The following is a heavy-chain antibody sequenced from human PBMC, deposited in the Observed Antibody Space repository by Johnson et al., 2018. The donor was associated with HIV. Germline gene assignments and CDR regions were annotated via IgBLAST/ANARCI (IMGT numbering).Heavy chain of an antibody. D-gene: IGHD2-2*01. CDR2: ISWHSGSI. CDR1: GFTFDDYA. V-gene: IGHV3-9*01. Sequence: VQLVESGGGLVKPGGSLRLSCAASGFTFDDYAMHWVRQAPGKGLEWVSGISWHSGSIGYADSVKGRFTISRDNAKNTLYLQMNSLRAEDTAVYYCAGKEAIDEAFDIWGQGTMVTVSS. J-gene: IGHJ3*02. CDR3: AGKEAIDEAFDI.